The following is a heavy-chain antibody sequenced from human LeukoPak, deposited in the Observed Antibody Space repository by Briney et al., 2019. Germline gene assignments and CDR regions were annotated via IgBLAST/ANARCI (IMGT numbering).Heavy chain of an antibody. D-gene: IGHD3-22*01. J-gene: IGHJ4*02. CDR2: INPSGGST. CDR3: AGTPAKARDSSGYYPY. V-gene: IGHV1-46*01. Sequence: GASVKVSCKASGYTFTSYYMHWVRQAPGQGLEWMGIINPSGGSTSYAQKFQGRVTMTRDTSTSTVYMELSSLRSEDTAVYYCAGTPAKARDSSGYYPYWGQGTLVTVSS. CDR1: GYTFTSYY.